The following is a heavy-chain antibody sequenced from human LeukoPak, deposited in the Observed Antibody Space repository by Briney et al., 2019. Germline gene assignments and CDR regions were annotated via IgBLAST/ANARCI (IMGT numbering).Heavy chain of an antibody. V-gene: IGHV3-30*04. D-gene: IGHD3-10*01. J-gene: IGHJ3*01. CDR3: ARPGGYAFDL. CDR2: ITYDGSNT. CDR1: GFIFSTYA. Sequence: PGGSLRLSCTASGFIFSTYALHWVRQAPGKGPEWMAFITYDGSNTYFADSVKGRFTLSTDNSKTALYLQMNSLSPADPAVYYCARPGGYAFDLWGQGTMVTVSS.